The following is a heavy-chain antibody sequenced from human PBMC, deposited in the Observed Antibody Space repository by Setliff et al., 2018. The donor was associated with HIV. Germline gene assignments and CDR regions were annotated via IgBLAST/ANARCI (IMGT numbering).Heavy chain of an antibody. CDR2: VHDSGGT. D-gene: IGHD2-8*02. Sequence: SETLSLTCIVSGDPLGSYYWSWIRQSPGKGLEWIGDVHDSGGTRYNPSLDSRVTISSDTSTNQFSLMLHSVTAADTAVYFCARGTTYWSWYFDLWGRGTLVTVSS. V-gene: IGHV4-59*01. J-gene: IGHJ2*01. CDR1: GDPLGSYY. CDR3: ARGTTYWSWYFDL.